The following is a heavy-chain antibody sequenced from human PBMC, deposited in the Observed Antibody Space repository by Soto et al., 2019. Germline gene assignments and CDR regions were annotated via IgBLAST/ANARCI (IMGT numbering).Heavy chain of an antibody. V-gene: IGHV4-34*01. CDR3: ERTTAGIHLNY. D-gene: IGHD6-19*01. Sequence: QAQLQQWGTGLLKPSETLSLTCAVYGGSLSGNYWCWIRQPPGQGLEWIGESHHSGSTAYNPSLKSRVTISVDTSRTHFSLKLNSVTAADTAVYYCERTTAGIHLNYWGQGTLVTVSS. J-gene: IGHJ4*02. CDR1: GGSLSGNY. CDR2: SHHSGST.